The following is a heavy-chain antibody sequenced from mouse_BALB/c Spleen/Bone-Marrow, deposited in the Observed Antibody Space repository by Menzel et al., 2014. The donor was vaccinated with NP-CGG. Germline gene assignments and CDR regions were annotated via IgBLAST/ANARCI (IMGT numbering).Heavy chain of an antibody. V-gene: IGHV1-53*01. Sequence: QVQLQQSGAELVKPGASVKLSCKASDYTFTSYYLYWVKQRPGQGLEWIGEINPSIGDTNFNEKFKSKASLTVDISSNTTYMQLSSLTSEDSAVYYCTRYDGYFTLFAYWGQGTLVTVSA. CDR2: INPSIGDT. CDR3: TRYDGYFTLFAY. D-gene: IGHD2-3*01. J-gene: IGHJ3*01. CDR1: DYTFTSYY.